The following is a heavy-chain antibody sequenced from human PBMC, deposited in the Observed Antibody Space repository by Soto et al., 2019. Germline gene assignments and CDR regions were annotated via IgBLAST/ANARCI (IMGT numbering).Heavy chain of an antibody. CDR1: GGSISSSSYY. J-gene: IGHJ5*02. CDR2: IDFGGST. D-gene: IGHD2-8*02. Sequence: LSLTFNVSGGSISSSSYYWGWIRQPPGKGLEWIGSIDFGGSTYYNPSLKSRVTISVDTSKNQFSLKLTSVTAADTAVYYCASTEDSWFDPWGQGTLVTVSS. V-gene: IGHV4-39*01. CDR3: ASTEDSWFDP.